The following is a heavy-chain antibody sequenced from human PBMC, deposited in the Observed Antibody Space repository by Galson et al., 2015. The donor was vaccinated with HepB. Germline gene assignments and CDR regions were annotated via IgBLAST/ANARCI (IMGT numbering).Heavy chain of an antibody. CDR1: GFTFSTYS. V-gene: IGHV3-21*01. Sequence: SLRLSCAASGFTFSTYSMNWVRQAPGKGLEWVSSIGGNSRYLYYANSVKGRFTISRDNAKNSLFLQMDSLRADDTAVYYCASLDWNDSFNWFDPWGQGTLVTVSS. D-gene: IGHD1-1*01. CDR3: ASLDWNDSFNWFDP. CDR2: IGGNSRYL. J-gene: IGHJ5*02.